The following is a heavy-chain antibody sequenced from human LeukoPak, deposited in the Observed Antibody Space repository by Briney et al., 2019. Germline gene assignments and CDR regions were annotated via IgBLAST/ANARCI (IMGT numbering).Heavy chain of an antibody. D-gene: IGHD4-17*01. CDR1: GYTFTSYF. J-gene: IGHJ4*02. V-gene: IGHV1-46*01. CDR2: INPSCGST. CDR3: ARDSADYGDYDY. Sequence: ASVKVSCKASGYTFTSYFMHWVRQAPGQALDWMGIINPSCGSTSYAQKFQGRVTMTRHTSTSTVYMELSSLRSEDTAVYYCARDSADYGDYDYWGQGTLVTVSS.